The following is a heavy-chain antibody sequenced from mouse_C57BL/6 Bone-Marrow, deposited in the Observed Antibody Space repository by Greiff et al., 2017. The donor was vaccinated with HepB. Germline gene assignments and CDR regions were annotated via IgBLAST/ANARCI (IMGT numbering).Heavy chain of an antibody. V-gene: IGHV1-80*01. CDR2: IYPGDGDT. D-gene: IGHD2-4*01. CDR3: ARDYDPYYFDY. Sequence: QVQLQQSGAELVKPGASVKISCKASGYAFSSYWMNWVKQRPGKGLEWIGQIYPGDGDTNYNGKFKGKATLTADKSSSTAYRQLSSLTSEDSAVYVCARDYDPYYFDYWGQGTTLTVSS. J-gene: IGHJ2*01. CDR1: GYAFSSYW.